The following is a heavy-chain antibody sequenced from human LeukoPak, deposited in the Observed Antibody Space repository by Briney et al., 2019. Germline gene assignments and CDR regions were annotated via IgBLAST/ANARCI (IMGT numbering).Heavy chain of an antibody. V-gene: IGHV3-74*01. CDR2: IRSDGTST. CDR1: GFSISSYW. CDR3: ARDLGSGTPLDC. J-gene: IGHJ4*02. D-gene: IGHD1-7*01. Sequence: GGSLRLSCEASGFSISSYWMHWVRQAPGEGPIWVSLIRSDGTSTSYADSVKGRFTISRDNAKNTVYLQMNSLRAEDTAVYYCARDLGSGTPLDCRGQGTLVTASS.